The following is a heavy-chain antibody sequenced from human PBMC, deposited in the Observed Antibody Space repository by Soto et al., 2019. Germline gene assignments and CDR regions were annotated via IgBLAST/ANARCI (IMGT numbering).Heavy chain of an antibody. V-gene: IGHV3-74*01. CDR1: GFTFSSYW. D-gene: IGHD3-9*01. CDR3: AIQWTNYDILTGYFQYYFDY. CDR2: INSDGSST. Sequence: GGSLRLSCAASGFTFSSYWMHWVRQAPGKGLVWVSRINSDGSSTSYADSVKGRFTISRDNAKNTLYLQMNSLRAEDTAVYYCAIQWTNYDILTGYFQYYFDYWGQGTLVTVSS. J-gene: IGHJ4*02.